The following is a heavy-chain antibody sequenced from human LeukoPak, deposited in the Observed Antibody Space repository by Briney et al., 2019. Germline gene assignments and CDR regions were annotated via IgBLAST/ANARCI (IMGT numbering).Heavy chain of an antibody. CDR1: GFTFNNCG. J-gene: IGHJ4*02. CDR2: ISSSSSYI. V-gene: IGHV3-21*01. Sequence: GGTLRLSCAASGFTFNNCGMSWVRQAPGKGLEWVSSISSSSSYIYYADSVKGRFTISRDNAKNSLYLQMNSLRAEDTAVFYCARRGVYGSGAYYFDYWGQGTLVTVSS. CDR3: ARRGVYGSGAYYFDY. D-gene: IGHD3-10*01.